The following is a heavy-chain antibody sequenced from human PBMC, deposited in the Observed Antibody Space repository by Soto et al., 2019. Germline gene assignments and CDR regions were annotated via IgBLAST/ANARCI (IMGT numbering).Heavy chain of an antibody. CDR3: ARGGYYYDSSGYYYVGDYYGMDV. CDR1: GGTFSSYA. J-gene: IGHJ6*02. Sequence: SVKVSCKASGGTFSSYAISWVRQAPGQGLEWMGGIIPIFGTANYAQKFQGRVTITADESTSTAYMELSSLRSEDTAVYYCARGGYYYDSSGYYYVGDYYGMDVWGQGTTVTVSS. V-gene: IGHV1-69*13. CDR2: IIPIFGTA. D-gene: IGHD3-22*01.